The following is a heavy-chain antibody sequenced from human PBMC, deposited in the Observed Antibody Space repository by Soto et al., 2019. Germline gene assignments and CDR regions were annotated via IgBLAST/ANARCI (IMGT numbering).Heavy chain of an antibody. V-gene: IGHV4-59*01. J-gene: IGHJ4*02. D-gene: IGHD5-12*01. Sequence: SETLSLTCTVSGGSISSYYWSWIRQPPGKGLEWIGYIYYSGSTNYNPSLKSRVTISVDTSKNQFSLKLSSVTAADTAVYYCARVASSYDRYPYYFDYWGQGTLVTVSS. CDR1: GGSISSYY. CDR3: ARVASSYDRYPYYFDY. CDR2: IYYSGST.